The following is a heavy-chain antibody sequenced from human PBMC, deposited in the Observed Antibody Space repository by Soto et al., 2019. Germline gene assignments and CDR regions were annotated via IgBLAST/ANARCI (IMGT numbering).Heavy chain of an antibody. CDR1: GFNFSSYW. V-gene: IGHV3-7*01. CDR3: ARRVSELLWFVELFDY. J-gene: IGHJ4*02. Sequence: GGSMRLSCAASGFNFSSYWMSWVRQAPGKGLEWVANIKQDGSEKYYVASVKGRFTISRDNAKNSLYLQMNSLRAEDTAVYFCARRVSELLWFVELFDYWGQGPLVTVSS. CDR2: IKQDGSEK. D-gene: IGHD3-10*01.